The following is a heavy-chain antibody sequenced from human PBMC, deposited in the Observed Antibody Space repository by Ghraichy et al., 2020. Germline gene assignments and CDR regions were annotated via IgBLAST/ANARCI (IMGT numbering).Heavy chain of an antibody. J-gene: IGHJ6*02. V-gene: IGHV3-30-3*01. CDR1: GFTFSSYA. Sequence: GGSLRLSCAASGFTFSSYAMHWVRQAPGKGLEWVAVISYDGSNKYYADSVKGRFTISRDNSKNTLYLQMNSLRAEDTAVYYCAREGGGSPSVAHGMDVWGQGTTVTVSS. D-gene: IGHD3-16*01. CDR2: ISYDGSNK. CDR3: AREGGGSPSVAHGMDV.